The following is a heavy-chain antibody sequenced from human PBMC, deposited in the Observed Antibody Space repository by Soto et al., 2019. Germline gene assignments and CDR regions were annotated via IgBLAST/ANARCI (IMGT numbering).Heavy chain of an antibody. J-gene: IGHJ3*02. CDR2: IKSKTDGGTT. CDR1: GFTFSNAW. V-gene: IGHV3-15*01. Sequence: EVQLVESGGGLVKPGGSLRLSCAASGFTFSNAWMSWVRQAPGKGLEWVGRIKSKTDGGTTDYAAPVKGRFTILRDDSKSTLYLQMNSLKTEDTAVYYCTTSVVPAALSGDAFDIWGQGTMVTVSS. CDR3: TTSVVPAALSGDAFDI. D-gene: IGHD2-2*01.